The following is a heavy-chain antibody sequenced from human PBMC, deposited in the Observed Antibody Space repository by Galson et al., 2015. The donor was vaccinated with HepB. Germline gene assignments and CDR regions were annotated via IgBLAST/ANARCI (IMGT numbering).Heavy chain of an antibody. V-gene: IGHV4-4*02. J-gene: IGHJ4*02. Sequence: SETLSLTCTVSGGSIIGSNWWSWVRQTPGKGLVWIGKIYHGGDTNFNPSLMSRVTMSVDKSKNHFSLRLTSVTAADTAVYYCARVAPIVVVPAALSSPVTAPGPIDNWSQGTLVTVSS. CDR3: ARVAPIVVVPAALSSPVTAPGPIDN. CDR2: IYHGGDT. D-gene: IGHD2-2*01. CDR1: GGSIIGSNW.